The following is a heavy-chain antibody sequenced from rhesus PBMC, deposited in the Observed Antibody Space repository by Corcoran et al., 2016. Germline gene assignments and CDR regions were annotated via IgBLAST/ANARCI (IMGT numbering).Heavy chain of an antibody. V-gene: IGHV4S14*01. D-gene: IGHD5-42*01. CDR2: IYGSGGSN. CDR3: ARVGSSWSEWDTVGTEWYFDL. J-gene: IGHJ2*01. CDR1: GYSISSGYY. Sequence: QVQLQESGPGLVKPSETLSLTCAVSGYSISSGYYWGWIRQPPGKGLEWSGSIYGSGGSNYLNPALQSRVTLSVDTSKNQFSLKLSSVTAADTAVYYCARVGSSWSEWDTVGTEWYFDLWGPGTPITISS.